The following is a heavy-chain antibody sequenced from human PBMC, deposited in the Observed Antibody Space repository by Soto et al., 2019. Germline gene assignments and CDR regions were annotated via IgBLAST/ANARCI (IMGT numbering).Heavy chain of an antibody. D-gene: IGHD6-19*01. CDR1: GGSISSGGYY. CDR3: ARGYGQQWLVGTGVDY. CDR2: IYYSGST. Sequence: SETLSLTCTVSGGSISSGGYYWSWIRQHPGKGLEWIGYIYYSGSTYYNPSLKSRVTISVDTSKNQFSLKLSSVTAADTAVYYCARGYGQQWLVGTGVDYWGQGTLVTVSS. J-gene: IGHJ4*02. V-gene: IGHV4-31*03.